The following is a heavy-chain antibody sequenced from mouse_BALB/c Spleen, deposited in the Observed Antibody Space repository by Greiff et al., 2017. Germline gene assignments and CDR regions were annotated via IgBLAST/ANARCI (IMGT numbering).Heavy chain of an antibody. Sequence: EVKVEESGGGLVQPGGSRKLSCAASGFTFGSFGMHWVRQAPEKGLEWVAYISSGSSTIYYADTVKGRFTISRDNPKNTLFLQMTSLRSEDTAMYYCATLGSSVYAMDYWGQGTSVTVSS. D-gene: IGHD1-1*01. V-gene: IGHV5-17*02. CDR1: GFTFGSFG. J-gene: IGHJ4*01. CDR2: ISSGSSTI. CDR3: ATLGSSVYAMDY.